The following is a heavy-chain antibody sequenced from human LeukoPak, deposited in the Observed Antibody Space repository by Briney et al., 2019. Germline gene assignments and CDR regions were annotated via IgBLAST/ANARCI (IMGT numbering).Heavy chain of an antibody. CDR2: INPNTGDT. Sequence: ASVKVSCKASGYTFNAYYIHWVRQAPGQGLEWMGWINPNTGDTNFAQKFQGRVAMTRDTSLSTAYMDLSRLTSDDTAVYYCARDWPGISLHFDLWGRGTLITVSS. CDR1: GYTFNAYY. J-gene: IGHJ2*01. V-gene: IGHV1-2*02. CDR3: ARDWPGISLHFDL. D-gene: IGHD2-15*01.